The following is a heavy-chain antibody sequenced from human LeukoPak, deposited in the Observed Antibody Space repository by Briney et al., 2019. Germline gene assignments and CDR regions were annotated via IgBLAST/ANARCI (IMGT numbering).Heavy chain of an antibody. Sequence: GGSLRLSCAASGFTFSSYAMHWVRQAPGKGLEWVAVISYDGSNKYYADSVKGRFTISRDNSKNTLYLQMNSLRAEDTAVYYCARGGFMGPPLSPYYFDYWGQGTLVTVSS. J-gene: IGHJ4*02. CDR2: ISYDGSNK. D-gene: IGHD3-10*01. CDR1: GFTFSSYA. V-gene: IGHV3-30-3*01. CDR3: ARGGFMGPPLSPYYFDY.